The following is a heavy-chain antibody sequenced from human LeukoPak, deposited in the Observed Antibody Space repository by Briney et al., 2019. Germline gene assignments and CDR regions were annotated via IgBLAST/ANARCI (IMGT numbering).Heavy chain of an antibody. J-gene: IGHJ6*03. D-gene: IGHD1-26*01. Sequence: ASVKVSCKASGYTFTSYYMHWVRQAPGQGLEWMRIINPSGGSTSYAQKFQGRVTMTRDTSTSTVYMELSSLRSEDTAVYYCARARGSYSLYYYYYMDVWGKGTTVTVSS. CDR3: ARARGSYSLYYYYYMDV. V-gene: IGHV1-46*01. CDR2: INPSGGST. CDR1: GYTFTSYY.